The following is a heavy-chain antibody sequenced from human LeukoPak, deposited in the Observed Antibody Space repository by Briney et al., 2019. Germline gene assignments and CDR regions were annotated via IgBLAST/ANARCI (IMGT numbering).Heavy chain of an antibody. V-gene: IGHV1-69*06. CDR1: GGTFNSYA. CDR3: ATTGIINGTTPGFDY. CDR2: IIPIFGTA. D-gene: IGHD1-7*01. Sequence: SVKVSCKASGGTFNSYAISWVRQAPGQGLEWMGGIIPIFGTANYAQKFQGRVTMTEDTSTDTAYMELSSLRSEDTAVYYCATTGIINGTTPGFDYWGQGTLVTVSS. J-gene: IGHJ4*02.